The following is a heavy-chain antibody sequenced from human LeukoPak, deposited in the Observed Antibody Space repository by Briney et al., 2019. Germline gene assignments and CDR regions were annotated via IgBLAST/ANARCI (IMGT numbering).Heavy chain of an antibody. CDR1: GFTFSSYW. V-gene: IGHV3-7*01. CDR3: ARDLQNWKFDYYYYYMDV. D-gene: IGHD1-1*01. J-gene: IGHJ6*03. CDR2: IKQDGSEK. Sequence: PGGSLRLSCAASGFTFSSYWMSWVRQAPGKGLEWVANIKQDGSEKYYVDSVKGRFTISRDNAKNSLYLQMNSLRAEDTAVYYCARDLQNWKFDYYYYYMDVWGKGTTVTVSS.